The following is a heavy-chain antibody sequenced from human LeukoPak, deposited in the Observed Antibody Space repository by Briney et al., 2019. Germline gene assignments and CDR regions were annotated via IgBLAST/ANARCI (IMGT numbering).Heavy chain of an antibody. J-gene: IGHJ3*02. V-gene: IGHV3-33*01. D-gene: IGHD1-1*01. CDR1: GFTFSSFG. CDR2: IWYDGTNK. Sequence: PGGSLTLSCPASGFTFSSFGMHWVRQAPGKGLEWVAVIWYDGTNKYYADCVKGRFTISRDNSKNTLYLQMNSLRAEDTAVYYCARIETGADAFDIWGQGTLVTVSS. CDR3: ARIETGADAFDI.